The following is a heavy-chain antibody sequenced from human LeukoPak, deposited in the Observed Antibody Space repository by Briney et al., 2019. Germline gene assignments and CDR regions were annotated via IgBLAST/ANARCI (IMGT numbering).Heavy chain of an antibody. J-gene: IGHJ4*02. CDR2: IRSSPTTI. CDR3: ARGFSSGRGAFDY. Sequence: PGGSLRLSCAASGFNFRTYSMNWVRQAPGKGLEWVSYIRSSPTTIYYADSVKGRFTISRDNARNSLFLQMNSLRDEDTAVYYCARGFSSGRGAFDYWGQGTLVTVSS. V-gene: IGHV3-48*02. D-gene: IGHD6-19*01. CDR1: GFNFRTYS.